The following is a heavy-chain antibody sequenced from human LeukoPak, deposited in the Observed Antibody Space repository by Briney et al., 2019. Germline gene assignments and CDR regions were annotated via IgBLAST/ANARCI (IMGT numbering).Heavy chain of an antibody. CDR1: GGSISTGSYY. Sequence: SETLSLTCTVSGGSISTGSYYWSWIRQPAGKGLEWIGHIYTSGRTNYNPSLKSRVTISVDTSKNQLSLKLSSVTAADSAVYYCARARTGFDLWGQGTLVIVSS. J-gene: IGHJ5*02. CDR3: ARARTGFDL. CDR2: IYTSGRT. V-gene: IGHV4-61*09. D-gene: IGHD1-1*01.